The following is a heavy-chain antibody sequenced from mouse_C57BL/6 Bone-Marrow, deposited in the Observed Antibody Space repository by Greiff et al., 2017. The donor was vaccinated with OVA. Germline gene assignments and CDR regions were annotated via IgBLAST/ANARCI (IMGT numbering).Heavy chain of an antibody. CDR3: ASSIYFDSREGWYFDV. CDR1: GYTFTGYW. J-gene: IGHJ1*03. D-gene: IGHD1-1*01. Sequence: VQLQESGAELMKPGASVKLSCKATGYTFTGYWIEWVKQRPGHGLEWIGEILPGSGSTNYNEKFKGKATFTADTSSNTVYMQLSSLTTEDSAIYYCASSIYFDSREGWYFDVWGTGTTVTVSS. V-gene: IGHV1-9*01. CDR2: ILPGSGST.